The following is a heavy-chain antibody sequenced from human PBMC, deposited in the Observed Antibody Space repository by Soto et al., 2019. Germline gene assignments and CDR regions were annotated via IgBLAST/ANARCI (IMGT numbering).Heavy chain of an antibody. CDR3: ARGQVVAAQH. CDR2: IYHSGST. V-gene: IGHV4-30-2*01. J-gene: IGHJ4*02. D-gene: IGHD2-15*01. Sequence: SETLSPPRPVSGGSLSSGGFSWGWIRQPPGKGLEWIGYIYHSGSTYYNPSLKSRVTISVDRSKNQFSLKLSSVTAADTAVYYCARGQVVAAQHWGQGTLVTVSS. CDR1: GGSLSSGGFS.